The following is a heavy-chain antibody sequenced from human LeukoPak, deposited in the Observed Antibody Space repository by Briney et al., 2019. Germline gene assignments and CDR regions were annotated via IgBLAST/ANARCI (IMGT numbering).Heavy chain of an antibody. Sequence: GASVKVSCKVSGYTLTELSMHWVRQAPGKGLEWMGGFDPEDGETIYAQKFQGRVTMTRDTSTSTVYMELSSLRSDDTAVYYCARGPRITLVRGGQWYFYMDVWGKGTTVAVSS. V-gene: IGHV1-24*01. J-gene: IGHJ6*03. CDR2: FDPEDGET. D-gene: IGHD3-10*01. CDR1: GYTLTELS. CDR3: ARGPRITLVRGGQWYFYMDV.